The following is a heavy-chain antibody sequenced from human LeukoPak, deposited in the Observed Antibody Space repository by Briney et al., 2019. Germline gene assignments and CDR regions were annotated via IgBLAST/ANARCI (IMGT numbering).Heavy chain of an antibody. CDR3: ARGNRETPYYDFWSGYYRDYYYYGMDV. CDR2: MNPNSGNT. J-gene: IGHJ6*02. V-gene: IGHV1-8*02. Sequence: GASVKVSCKASGYTFTGYYMHWVRQATGQGLEWMGWMNPNSGNTGYAQKFQGRVTMTRNTSISTAYMELSSLRSEDTAVYYCARGNRETPYYDFWSGYYRDYYYYGMDVWGQGTTVTVSS. CDR1: GYTFTGYY. D-gene: IGHD3-3*01.